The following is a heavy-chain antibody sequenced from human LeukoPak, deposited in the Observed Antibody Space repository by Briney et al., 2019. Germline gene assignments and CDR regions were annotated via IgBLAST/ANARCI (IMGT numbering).Heavy chain of an antibody. V-gene: IGHV4-39*01. CDR1: GVSLSSSNSY. D-gene: IGHD3/OR15-3a*01. CDR3: ARQTGSGLFTLP. J-gene: IGHJ4*02. Sequence: SETLSLTCTVSGVSLSSSNSYWGWIRQPPGKGLEWSGSIYYTGNTYYNASLKSRVTISIDTSKNQISLRLTSVTATDRAMYYCARQTGSGLFTLPGGQGTLVTVSP. CDR2: IYYTGNT.